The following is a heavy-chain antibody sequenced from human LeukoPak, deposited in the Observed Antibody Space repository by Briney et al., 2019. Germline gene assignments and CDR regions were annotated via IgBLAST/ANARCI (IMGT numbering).Heavy chain of an antibody. D-gene: IGHD5-24*01. CDR3: ARHRDGYNLGFDY. V-gene: IGHV4-61*08. CDR2: IYYSGST. J-gene: IGHJ4*02. Sequence: PSETLSLTCTVSGGSISSGGYYWSWIRQPPGKGLEWIGYIYYSGSTNYNPSLKSRVTISVDTSKNQFSLKLSSVTAADTAVYYCARHRDGYNLGFDYWGQGTLVTVSS. CDR1: GGSISSGGYY.